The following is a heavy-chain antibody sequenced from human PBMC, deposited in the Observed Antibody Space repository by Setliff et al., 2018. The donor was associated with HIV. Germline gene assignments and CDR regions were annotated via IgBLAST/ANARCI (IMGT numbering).Heavy chain of an antibody. CDR1: GFTFSSYW. D-gene: IGHD3-3*01. Sequence: GGSLRLSCAASGFTFSSYWMTWVRQAPGKGLEWVASIKQDGNEKYYVDSVKGRFTICRDNAKTSLSLQMNSLRAEDTAVYYCLRERNFWSRSPGWGQGTWVTVSS. V-gene: IGHV3-7*04. CDR2: IKQDGNEK. CDR3: LRERNFWSRSPG. J-gene: IGHJ4*02.